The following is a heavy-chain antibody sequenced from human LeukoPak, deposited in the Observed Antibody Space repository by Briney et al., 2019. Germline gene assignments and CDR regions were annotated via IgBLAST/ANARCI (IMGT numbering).Heavy chain of an antibody. Sequence: SETLSLTCTVSGGSISSSSYYWGWIRQPPGKGLEWIGSIYYSGSTYYNPSLKSRVTISVDTSKNQFSLKLSSVTAADTAVYYCARPSRTYYDFWRAYYMDVWGNGTTVTVSS. D-gene: IGHD3-3*01. CDR1: GGSISSSSYY. V-gene: IGHV4-39*01. J-gene: IGHJ6*03. CDR3: ARPSRTYYDFWRAYYMDV. CDR2: IYYSGST.